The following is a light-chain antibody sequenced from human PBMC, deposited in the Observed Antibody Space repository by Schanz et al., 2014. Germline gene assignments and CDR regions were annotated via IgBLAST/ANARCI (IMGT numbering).Light chain of an antibody. Sequence: QSALTQPASVSGSPGQSITISCTGTSSDIGSYNLVSWYQQHPDKAPKLMIYEGSKRPSGVSNRFSGSKSGNTASLTISGLQAEDEADYYCFSYAGSGLYVFGTGTKLTVL. J-gene: IGLJ1*01. CDR3: FSYAGSGLYV. V-gene: IGLV2-23*01. CDR1: SSDIGSYNL. CDR2: EGS.